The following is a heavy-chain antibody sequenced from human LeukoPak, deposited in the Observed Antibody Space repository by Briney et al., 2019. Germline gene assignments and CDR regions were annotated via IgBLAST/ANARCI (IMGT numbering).Heavy chain of an antibody. CDR1: GISVSTNY. V-gene: IGHV3-66*01. D-gene: IGHD1-1*01. J-gene: IGHJ6*03. CDR2: LYATGNT. CDR3: ARMEVSYYYYYMDV. Sequence: GGSLRLSCAASGISVSTNYMTWVRQAPGKGLELVSLLYATGNTYYADSVKGRFTIYRDNAKNTLYLQMNSLRAEDTAVYYCARMEVSYYYYYMDVWGKGTTVTVSS.